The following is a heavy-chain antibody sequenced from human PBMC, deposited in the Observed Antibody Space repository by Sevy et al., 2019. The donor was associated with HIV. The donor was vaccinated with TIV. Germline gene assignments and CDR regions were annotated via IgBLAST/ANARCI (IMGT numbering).Heavy chain of an antibody. CDR1: GGTFSSYA. Sequence: ASVKVSCKASGGTFSSYAISWVRQAPGQGLEWMGGIIPIFGTANYAQKFQGRVTITADESTSTAYMELSSLRSEDTAVYYCARDPAGTTFSGNWFDPWGQGTLVTVSS. CDR3: ARDPAGTTFSGNWFDP. V-gene: IGHV1-69*13. J-gene: IGHJ5*02. CDR2: IIPIFGTA. D-gene: IGHD4-17*01.